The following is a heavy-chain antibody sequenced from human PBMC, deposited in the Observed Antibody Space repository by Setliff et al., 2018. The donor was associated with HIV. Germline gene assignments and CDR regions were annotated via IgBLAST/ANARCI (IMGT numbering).Heavy chain of an antibody. D-gene: IGHD6-13*01. CDR2: IYHSGST. V-gene: IGHV4-38-2*01. CDR3: ASRIAAASLAFDY. CDR1: GYSISSGYY. Sequence: SETLSLTCAVSGYSISSGYYWGWIRQPPGKGLEWIGSIYHSGSTYYNPSRKSRFTISVDTSKNQFSLKLSSVTAADTAVYYCASRIAAASLAFDYWGQGTLVTVSS. J-gene: IGHJ4*02.